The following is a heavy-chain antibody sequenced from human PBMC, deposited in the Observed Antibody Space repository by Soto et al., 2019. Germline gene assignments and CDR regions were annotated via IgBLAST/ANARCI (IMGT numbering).Heavy chain of an antibody. V-gene: IGHV3-74*01. D-gene: IGHD6-13*01. CDR2: INSDGSST. Sequence: GGSLRLSCAACGFTFSSYWMHLVRKAPGKGLVWVSRINSDGSSTSYADSVKGRFTISRDNAKNTLYLQMNSLRAEDTAVYYCARDLGPIAAAGRVAAGGVYYFDYWGQGTLVTVSS. J-gene: IGHJ4*02. CDR3: ARDLGPIAAAGRVAAGGVYYFDY. CDR1: GFTFSSYW.